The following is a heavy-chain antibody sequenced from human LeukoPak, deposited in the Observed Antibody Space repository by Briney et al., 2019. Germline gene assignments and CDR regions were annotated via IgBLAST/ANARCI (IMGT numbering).Heavy chain of an antibody. CDR2: ISGSGGST. CDR1: GFTFTTYA. J-gene: IGHJ3*02. D-gene: IGHD2-8*02. V-gene: IGHV3-23*01. CDR3: AKLLVPTRLFDAFDI. Sequence: PGGSLRLSCAASGFTFTTYAITWVRQAPGKGLEWVSTISGSGGSTYYADSEKGRFTISRDSSKNTLYLQMNSLRAEDTAIYYCAKLLVPTRLFDAFDIWGQGTMVTVSS.